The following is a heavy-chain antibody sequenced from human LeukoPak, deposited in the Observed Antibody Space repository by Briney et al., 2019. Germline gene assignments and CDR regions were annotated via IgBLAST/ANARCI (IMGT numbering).Heavy chain of an antibody. D-gene: IGHD1-26*01. CDR3: AKYVGATKGLYYFDY. CDR1: GFTFSSYG. J-gene: IGHJ4*02. V-gene: IGHV3-30*02. Sequence: GGSLRLSCAASGFTFSSYGMHWVRQAPGKGLEWVAVIWYDGSNKYYADSVKGRFTISRDNSKNTLYLQMNSLRAEDTAVYYCAKYVGATKGLYYFDYWGQGTLVTVSS. CDR2: IWYDGSNK.